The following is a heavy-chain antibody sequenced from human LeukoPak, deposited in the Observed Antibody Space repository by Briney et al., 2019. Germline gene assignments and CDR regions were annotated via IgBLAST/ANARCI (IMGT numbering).Heavy chain of an antibody. J-gene: IGHJ6*02. CDR1: GFTFSSYS. CDR3: ASTAAAAGRIYYYGMDV. Sequence: PGGSLRLSCAASGFTFSSYSMNWVRQAPGKGLEWVSYISSSSSTIYYADSVKGRFTISRDNAKNSLYLQMNGLRAEDTAVYYCASTAAAAGRIYYYGMDVWGQGTTVTVSS. D-gene: IGHD6-13*01. CDR2: ISSSSSTI. V-gene: IGHV3-48*04.